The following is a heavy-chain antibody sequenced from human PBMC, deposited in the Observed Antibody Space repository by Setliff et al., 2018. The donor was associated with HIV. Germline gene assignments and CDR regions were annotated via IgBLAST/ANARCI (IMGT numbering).Heavy chain of an antibody. Sequence: SETLSLTCAVYGGSFSGYSRGWIRQPPGKGLEWIGSIFYSGSTYYNPSLKSRVTISVDTSKNQFSLKLFSVTTADTAVYYCARDTWLRLIWYGFDIWGQGTLVTV. CDR2: IFYSGST. J-gene: IGHJ3*02. V-gene: IGHV4-34*12. CDR3: ARDTWLRLIWYGFDI. D-gene: IGHD5-12*01. CDR1: GGSFSGYS.